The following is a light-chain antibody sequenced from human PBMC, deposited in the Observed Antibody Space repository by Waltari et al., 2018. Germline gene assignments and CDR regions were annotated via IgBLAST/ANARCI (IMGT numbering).Light chain of an antibody. CDR3: QQSYSTPLT. V-gene: IGKV1-39*01. CDR1: QSISSY. J-gene: IGKJ4*01. Sequence: VGDRVTSTCRASQSISSYLNWYQQKPGKAPKLLIYAASSLQSGVPSRFSGSGSGTDFTLTISSLQPEDFATYYCQQSYSTPLTFGGGTKVEIK. CDR2: AAS.